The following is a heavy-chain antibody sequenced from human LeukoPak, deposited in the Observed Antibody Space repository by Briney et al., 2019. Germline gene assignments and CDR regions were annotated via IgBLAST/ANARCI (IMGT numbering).Heavy chain of an antibody. Sequence: PSETLSLTCSVSGGSISTSNYYWVWIRQSPEKGLEWIGSIFHNGNAFYSPSLQSRVTMSLDTSKSQFYLRLTSVTAADTAVYYCARAKWSTPNCFDPWGQGTLVTVSS. CDR1: GGSISTSNYY. CDR2: IFHNGNA. D-gene: IGHD2-2*01. J-gene: IGHJ5*02. V-gene: IGHV4-39*07. CDR3: ARAKWSTPNCFDP.